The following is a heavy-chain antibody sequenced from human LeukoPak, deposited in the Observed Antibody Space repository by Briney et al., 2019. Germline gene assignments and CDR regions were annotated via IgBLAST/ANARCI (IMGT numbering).Heavy chain of an antibody. Sequence: SETLSLTCSIYGGSFGGYYWSWIRQPPGKRMEWIGEIHGTGGTNYNPSLRSRLTISVDTSKIQFSLKVNSVTAADTAVYYCARDSRTLSSGWLDRFDPWGQGTLVTVSS. CDR3: ARDSRTLSSGWLDRFDP. J-gene: IGHJ5*02. CDR2: IHGTGGT. V-gene: IGHV4-34*01. CDR1: GGSFGGYY. D-gene: IGHD6-19*01.